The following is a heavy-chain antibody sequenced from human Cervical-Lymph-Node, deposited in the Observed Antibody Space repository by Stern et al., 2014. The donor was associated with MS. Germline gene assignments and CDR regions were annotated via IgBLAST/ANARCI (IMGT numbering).Heavy chain of an antibody. V-gene: IGHV4-31*03. Sequence: QVQLVESGPGLVKPSQTLSLTCTVSGSSVNNGGRYWSWIRQYPGQGLEWIGYISYSGNTYYNPSLQSRLTISTDTSKNQFSLKLRSVTAADTALYYCARVTEFMRFFYPDYWGQGTQVTVSS. CDR1: GSSVNNGGRY. CDR3: ARVTEFMRFFYPDY. CDR2: ISYSGNT. J-gene: IGHJ4*02. D-gene: IGHD3-3*01.